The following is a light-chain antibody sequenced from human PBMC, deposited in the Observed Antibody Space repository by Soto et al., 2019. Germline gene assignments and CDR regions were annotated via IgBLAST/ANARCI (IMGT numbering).Light chain of an antibody. CDR1: QTISRY. J-gene: IGKJ4*01. CDR3: QQSYTTPAIT. V-gene: IGKV1-39*01. Sequence: DIQMTKSPSSLSASVEDRVTITCRASQTISRYLNWYQQKPGKPPKLLIYGASGLQGGVPSRFSGSGSGTDFTLTISSLQPEDFATYYCQQSYTTPAITFGGGTKVDIK. CDR2: GAS.